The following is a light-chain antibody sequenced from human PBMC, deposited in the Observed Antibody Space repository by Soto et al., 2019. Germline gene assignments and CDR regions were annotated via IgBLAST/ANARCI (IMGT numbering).Light chain of an antibody. CDR3: SSYTSTNTVV. CDR2: DVT. V-gene: IGLV2-14*03. Sequence: QSVLTQPASVSASPGQSITIPCTGTTSDIGGSNYVSWYQQHPDRAPKLVIYDVTYRPSGVSSRFSGSKSGNTASLTISGLQAEDEADYFCSSYTSTNTVVFGGGTKLTVL. J-gene: IGLJ2*01. CDR1: TSDIGGSNY.